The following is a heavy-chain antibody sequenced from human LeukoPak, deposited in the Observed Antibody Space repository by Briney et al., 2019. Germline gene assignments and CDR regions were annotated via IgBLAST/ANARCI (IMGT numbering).Heavy chain of an antibody. CDR3: AKESGYAGSRRFDP. J-gene: IGHJ5*02. D-gene: IGHD2-2*01. CDR1: GFTFSSYA. CDR2: ISGSGGST. Sequence: HPGGSLRLSCAASGFTFSSYAMSWVRQAPGKGLEWVSGISGSGGSTYYADSVKGRFTISRDNSKNTLYLQMSSLRAEDTAVYYCAKESGYAGSRRFDPWGQGTLVTVSS. V-gene: IGHV3-23*01.